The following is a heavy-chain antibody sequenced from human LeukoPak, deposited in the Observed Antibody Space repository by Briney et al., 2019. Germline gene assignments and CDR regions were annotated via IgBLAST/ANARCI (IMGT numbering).Heavy chain of an antibody. CDR1: GFTFSSYA. J-gene: IGHJ4*02. D-gene: IGHD1-7*01. V-gene: IGHV3-23*01. Sequence: GGPLRLSCAASGFTFSSYAMSWVRQAPGKGLEWVSAISGSGGSTYYADSVKGRFTISRDNSKNTLYLQMNSLRAEDTAVYYCAKSIRTRYNWNYAFDYWGQGTLVTVSS. CDR3: AKSIRTRYNWNYAFDY. CDR2: ISGSGGST.